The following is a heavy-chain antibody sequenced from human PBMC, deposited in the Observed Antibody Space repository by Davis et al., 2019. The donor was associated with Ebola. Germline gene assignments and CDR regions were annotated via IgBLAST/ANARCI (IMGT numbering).Heavy chain of an antibody. Sequence: PGGSLRLSCAASGFTFSSYAMHWVRQAPGKGLEWVAVISYDGSNKYYADSVKGRFTISRDNSKNTLYLQMNSLRAEDTAVYYCARDPRPTYYDFWSGWNYYYYGMDVWGQGTTVTVSS. V-gene: IGHV3-30-3*01. D-gene: IGHD3-3*01. CDR2: ISYDGSNK. J-gene: IGHJ6*02. CDR3: ARDPRPTYYDFWSGWNYYYYGMDV. CDR1: GFTFSSYA.